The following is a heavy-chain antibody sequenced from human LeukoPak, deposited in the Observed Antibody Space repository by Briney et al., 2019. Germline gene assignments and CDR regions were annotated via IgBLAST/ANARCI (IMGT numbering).Heavy chain of an antibody. J-gene: IGHJ4*02. CDR3: VRGGVDY. CDR2: ISGDGGST. V-gene: IGHV3-74*01. D-gene: IGHD3-16*01. Sequence: GGSLRLSCVASGFTISSYWIHWVRQAPTKGLVWVSRISGDGGSTDYADSVKGRFTISRDNAKNTLYLQMNSLRADDTAVYYCVRGGVDYWGQGTLVTVSS. CDR1: GFTISSYW.